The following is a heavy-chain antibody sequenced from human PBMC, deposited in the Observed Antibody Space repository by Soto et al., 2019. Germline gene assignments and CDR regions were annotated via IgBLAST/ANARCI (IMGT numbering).Heavy chain of an antibody. CDR3: ARELAEAARSLDF. Sequence: SETLSLTCTVSGGSFSSYYWSWIRQPAGKGLEWIGRIYTSGITNYNPSLKSRVTMSVDTSSKQFSLNMTSVTAADTAVYFCARELAEAARSLDFWGLGTPVPVSS. CDR2: IYTSGIT. V-gene: IGHV4-4*07. CDR1: GGSFSSYY. D-gene: IGHD6-6*01. J-gene: IGHJ4*02.